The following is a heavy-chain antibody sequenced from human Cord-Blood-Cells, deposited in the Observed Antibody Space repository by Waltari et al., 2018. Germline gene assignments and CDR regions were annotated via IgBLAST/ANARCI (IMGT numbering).Heavy chain of an antibody. CDR2: MNPNSGNT. CDR3: ARQYCSGGSCYQFDY. D-gene: IGHD2-15*01. V-gene: IGHV1-8*03. J-gene: IGHJ4*02. Sequence: QVQLVQSGAEVKKPGASVKVSCTASGYTFTSYDINWLRQATGQGLEWMGWMNPNSGNTGYAQKFQGRVTITRNTSISTAYMELSSLRSEDTAVYYCARQYCSGGSCYQFDYWGQGTLVTVSS. CDR1: GYTFTSYD.